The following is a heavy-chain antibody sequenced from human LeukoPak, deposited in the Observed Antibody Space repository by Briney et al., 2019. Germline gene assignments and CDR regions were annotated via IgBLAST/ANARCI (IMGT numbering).Heavy chain of an antibody. V-gene: IGHV3-74*01. Sequence: GGSLRLSCAASGFTFGSYYMQWVRQAPGKGLMWVSRIKSDGSSTTYADSVKGRFTISRDNAKNTPYLQMNSLRAEDTAVYYCARSSGLNVYYDFWGQGTLVTVSS. CDR3: ARSSGLNVYYDF. D-gene: IGHD3-22*01. J-gene: IGHJ4*02. CDR2: IKSDGSST. CDR1: GFTFGSYY.